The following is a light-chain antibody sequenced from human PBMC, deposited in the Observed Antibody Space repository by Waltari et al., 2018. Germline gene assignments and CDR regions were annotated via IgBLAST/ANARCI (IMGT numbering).Light chain of an antibody. CDR1: QSVNSY. Sequence: EIVLTRSPGTLSLSPGEGATLSCRASQSVNSYLAGYQQKPGQPPRLLIYDASNSATGIPDRFSGSGSGADFTLTISRLEPEDSAIYYCQQRRNWPLTFGGGTKVEIK. CDR2: DAS. J-gene: IGKJ4*01. CDR3: QQRRNWPLT. V-gene: IGKV3-11*01.